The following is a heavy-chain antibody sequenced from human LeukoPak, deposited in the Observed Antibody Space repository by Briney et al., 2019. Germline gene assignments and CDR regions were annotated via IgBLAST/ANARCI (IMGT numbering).Heavy chain of an antibody. V-gene: IGHV4-39*01. J-gene: IGHJ3*02. D-gene: IGHD3-10*01. Sequence: SETLSLTCAVYGGSFSGYYWARIRQPPGKGLEWIGSIYYSGSTYYNPSLKSRVTISVDTSKNQFSLKLSSVTAADTAVYYCARYVYYYSSGSHKGAFDIWGQGTMVTVSS. CDR3: ARYVYYYSSGSHKGAFDI. CDR2: IYYSGST. CDR1: GGSFSGYY.